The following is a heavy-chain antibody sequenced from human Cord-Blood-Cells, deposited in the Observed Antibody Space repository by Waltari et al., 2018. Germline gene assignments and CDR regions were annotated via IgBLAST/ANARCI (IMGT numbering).Heavy chain of an antibody. CDR1: GGSIRSYY. J-gene: IGHJ3*02. V-gene: IGHV4-59*01. Sequence: QVQLQESGPGLVKPSATLSLTCPVSGGSIRSYYWNRLRQPPGKGLEWIGYIYYSGSTNYNPSLKSRVTISVDTSKNQFSLKLSSVTAADTAVYYCARAAIAARRAFDIWGQGTMVTVSS. CDR3: ARAAIAARRAFDI. D-gene: IGHD6-6*01. CDR2: IYYSGST.